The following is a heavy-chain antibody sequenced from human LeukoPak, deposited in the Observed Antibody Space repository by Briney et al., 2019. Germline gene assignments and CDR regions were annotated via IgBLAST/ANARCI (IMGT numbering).Heavy chain of an antibody. Sequence: GGSLRLSCAASGFTFSSYSMNWVRQAPGKGLEWVSYISSSSSTIYYADSVKGRFTISRDNAKNSLYLQMNSLRAEDTAVYYCARDAILLWFGDYTDWFDPWGQGTPVTVSS. CDR1: GFTFSSYS. D-gene: IGHD3-10*01. V-gene: IGHV3-48*01. CDR3: ARDAILLWFGDYTDWFDP. CDR2: ISSSSSTI. J-gene: IGHJ5*02.